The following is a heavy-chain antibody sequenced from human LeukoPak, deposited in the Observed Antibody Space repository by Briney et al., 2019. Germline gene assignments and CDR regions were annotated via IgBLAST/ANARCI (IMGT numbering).Heavy chain of an antibody. J-gene: IGHJ6*02. CDR3: ARRGSWTNYYAMDV. V-gene: IGHV4-34*01. CDR1: GGSFNDYY. CDR2: IRHSGST. D-gene: IGHD6-13*01. Sequence: SETLSLTCDVSGGSFNDYYWSWIRQAPGKGLEWIGEIRHSGSTNYNPSLKGRVTVSVDTSKNQFSLRLTSVTAADTAVYYCARRGSWTNYYAMDVWGQGTTVTVSS.